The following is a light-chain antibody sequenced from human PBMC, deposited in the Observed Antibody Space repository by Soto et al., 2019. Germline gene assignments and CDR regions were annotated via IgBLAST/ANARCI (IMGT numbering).Light chain of an antibody. CDR2: EVT. J-gene: IGLJ2*01. V-gene: IGLV2-8*01. CDR3: CSYTVGDTVV. CDR1: TTDVGGYDL. Sequence: QSALTQPPSASGSPGQSVTISCTGTTTDVGGYDLVSWYQQHPGKAPKVIIYEVTKRPSGVPDRFFGSKSGSTASLTVSGLQAEDEAVYYCCSYTVGDTVVFGGGTNLTVL.